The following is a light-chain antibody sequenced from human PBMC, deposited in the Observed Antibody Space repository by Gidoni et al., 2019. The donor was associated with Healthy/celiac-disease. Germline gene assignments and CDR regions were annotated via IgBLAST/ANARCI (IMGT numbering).Light chain of an antibody. CDR2: QDS. J-gene: IGLJ2*01. CDR1: KLGDKY. Sequence: SYELTQPPSVSVSPGQTASIPCSGDKLGDKYACWYQQKPGQSPVLVIYQDSKRPSGIPERFSGSNSGNTATLTISGTQAMDEADYYCQAWDSSVVLFGGGTKLTVL. V-gene: IGLV3-1*01. CDR3: QAWDSSVVL.